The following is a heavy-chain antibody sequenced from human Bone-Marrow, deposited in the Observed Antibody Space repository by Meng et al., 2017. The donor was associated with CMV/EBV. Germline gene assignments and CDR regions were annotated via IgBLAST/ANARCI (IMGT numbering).Heavy chain of an antibody. J-gene: IGHJ6*02. D-gene: IGHD2-21*01. CDR2: IIPIFGTA. Sequence: SVKVSCKASGGTFSSYAISWVRQAPGQGLEWMGGIIPIFGTANYARKFQGRVTITTDESTSTAYMELSSLRSEDTAVYYCARAARKRGYCGGDCYGNQIYYYYGMDVWGQGTTVTVSS. CDR3: ARAARKRGYCGGDCYGNQIYYYYGMDV. V-gene: IGHV1-69*05. CDR1: GGTFSSYA.